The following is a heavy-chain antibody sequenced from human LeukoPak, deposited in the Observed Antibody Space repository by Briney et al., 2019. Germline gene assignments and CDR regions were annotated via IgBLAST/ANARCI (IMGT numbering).Heavy chain of an antibody. CDR2: ISSSASII. Sequence: GGSLRLSCAASGFTFSSYEMNWVRQAPGRGLAWVSFISSSASIIQYADSVKGRFTISRDNAKNSLYLQMNSLRAEDTAVYYCAREYSSSTGRCFDYWGQGTLVTVSS. CDR3: AREYSSSTGRCFDY. D-gene: IGHD6-6*01. CDR1: GFTFSSYE. V-gene: IGHV3-48*03. J-gene: IGHJ4*02.